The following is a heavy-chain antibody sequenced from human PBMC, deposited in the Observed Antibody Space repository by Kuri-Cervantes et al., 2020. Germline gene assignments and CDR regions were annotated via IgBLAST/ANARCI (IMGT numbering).Heavy chain of an antibody. CDR1: GFTFSTYG. CDR3: ARDRFWEYYYYYMDV. CDR2: ISYDGSRT. D-gene: IGHD3-3*01. Sequence: GESLKISCAASGFTFSTYGMHWVRQAPGKGLDWVTFISYDGSRTYYADSVQGRFTISRDNSKNTLYLQVNSLRPEDTAVYYCARDRFWEYYYYYMDVWGKGTTVTVSS. J-gene: IGHJ6*03. V-gene: IGHV3-30*03.